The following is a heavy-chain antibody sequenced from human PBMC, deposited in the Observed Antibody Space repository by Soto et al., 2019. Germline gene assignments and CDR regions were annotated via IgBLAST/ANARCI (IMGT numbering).Heavy chain of an antibody. CDR2: INHSGST. J-gene: IGHJ4*02. CDR1: GGSFSGYY. Sequence: SETLSLTCAVYGGSFSGYYWSWIRQPPGKGLEWIGEINHSGSTNYNPSLKSRVTISVDTSKNQFSLKLSSVTAADTAVYYCAREHCSSTSCYLSSNYNYFDYWGQGTLVTVSS. CDR3: AREHCSSTSCYLSSNYNYFDY. V-gene: IGHV4-34*01. D-gene: IGHD2-2*01.